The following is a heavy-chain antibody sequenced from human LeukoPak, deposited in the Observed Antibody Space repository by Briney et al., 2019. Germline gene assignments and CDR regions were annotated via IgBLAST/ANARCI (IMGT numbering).Heavy chain of an antibody. J-gene: IGHJ4*02. D-gene: IGHD3-3*01. CDR2: ISSSSNAI. CDR1: GFTFSTYT. CDR3: ARDTYYDFWSGYSAD. V-gene: IGHV3-48*01. Sequence: PGGSLRLSCAASGFTFSTYTMNWVRQAPGKGLEWISYISSSSNAIFYADSVKGRFTVSRDNAKNSLSLQMNSLGVEDTAVYYCARDTYYDFWSGYSADWGQGTLVTVSS.